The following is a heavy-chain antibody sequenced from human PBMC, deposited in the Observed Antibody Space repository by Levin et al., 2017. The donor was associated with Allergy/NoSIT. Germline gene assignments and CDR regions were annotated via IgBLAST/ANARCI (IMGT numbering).Heavy chain of an antibody. Sequence: SVKVSCKASGGTFSSYTISWVRQAPGQGLEWMGRIIPILGIANYAQKFQGRVTITADKSTSTAYMELSSLRSEDTAVYYCARDLGSPHYGMDVWGQGTTVTVSS. CDR2: IIPILGIA. D-gene: IGHD2-15*01. CDR1: GGTFSSYT. V-gene: IGHV1-69*04. J-gene: IGHJ6*02. CDR3: ARDLGSPHYGMDV.